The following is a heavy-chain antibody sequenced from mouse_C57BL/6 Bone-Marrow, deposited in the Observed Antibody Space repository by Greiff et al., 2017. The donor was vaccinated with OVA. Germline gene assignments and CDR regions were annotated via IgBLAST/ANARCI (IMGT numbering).Heavy chain of an antibody. J-gene: IGHJ1*03. V-gene: IGHV10-1*01. Sequence: EVNVVESGGGLVQPKGSLKLSCAASGFSFNTYAMNWVRQAPGKGLEWVARIRSKSNNYATYYADSVKDRFTISRDDSESMLYLQMNNLKTEDTAMYYCVRREETGTSYFDVWGTGTTVTVSS. CDR3: VRREETGTSYFDV. CDR2: IRSKSNNYAT. D-gene: IGHD4-1*01. CDR1: GFSFNTYA.